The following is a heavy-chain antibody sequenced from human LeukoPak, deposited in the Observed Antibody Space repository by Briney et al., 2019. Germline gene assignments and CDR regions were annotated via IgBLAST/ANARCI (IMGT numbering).Heavy chain of an antibody. CDR3: ARPYSGSYVGAFDI. CDR2: IYYSGST. Sequence: KSSETLSLTCTVSVGSISSSSYYWGWIRQPPGKGLEWIGSIYYSGSTYYNPSLKSRVTISVDTSKNQFSLKLSSVTAADTAVYYCARPYSGSYVGAFDIWGQGTMVTVSS. D-gene: IGHD1-26*01. CDR1: VGSISSSSYY. J-gene: IGHJ3*02. V-gene: IGHV4-39*01.